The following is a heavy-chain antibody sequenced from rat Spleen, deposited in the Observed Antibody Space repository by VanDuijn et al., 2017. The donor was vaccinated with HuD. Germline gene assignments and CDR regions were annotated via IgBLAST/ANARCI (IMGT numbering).Heavy chain of an antibody. CDR1: GYSITSNY. D-gene: IGHD1-4*01. Sequence: EVQLQESGPGLVKPSQSLSLTCSVTGYSITSNYWGWIRKFPGNKMEWIGLINYSGSTTYNPSLKSRISITRDTSKNQFFLQLNSVTTEDTATYYCTRDLVPGYMGVMDAWGQGASVTVSS. CDR2: INYSGST. J-gene: IGHJ4*01. CDR3: TRDLVPGYMGVMDA. V-gene: IGHV3-1*01.